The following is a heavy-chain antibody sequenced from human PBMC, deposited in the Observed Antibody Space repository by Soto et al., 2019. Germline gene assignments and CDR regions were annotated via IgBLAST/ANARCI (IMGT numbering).Heavy chain of an antibody. CDR2: IYYSGST. CDR3: ATYPNYVAAGIFDY. CDR1: GGSISSYY. J-gene: IGHJ4*02. Sequence: QVQLQESGPGLVKPSETLSLTCTVSGGSISSYYWSWIRQPPGKGLEWIGYIYYSGSTNYNPSLKSRVTISVDTSKNQFSLKLSSVTAADTAVYYCATYPNYVAAGIFDYWGQGTLVTVSS. V-gene: IGHV4-59*08. D-gene: IGHD6-13*01.